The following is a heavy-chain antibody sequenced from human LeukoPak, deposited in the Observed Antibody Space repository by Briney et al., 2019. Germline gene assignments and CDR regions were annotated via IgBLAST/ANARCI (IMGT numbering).Heavy chain of an antibody. J-gene: IGHJ3*02. Sequence: SETLPLTCTVSGGSITSGNYYWGWIRQPPGKGLEWIGDIFFTGSTYYSPSLKSRVTISVGTSTTQFSLKLTSVTAADTAVYYCARQIASSGYLPWAFDIWGQGTVVTVSS. CDR3: ARQIASSGYLPWAFDI. D-gene: IGHD3-22*01. V-gene: IGHV4-39*01. CDR2: IFFTGST. CDR1: GGSITSGNYY.